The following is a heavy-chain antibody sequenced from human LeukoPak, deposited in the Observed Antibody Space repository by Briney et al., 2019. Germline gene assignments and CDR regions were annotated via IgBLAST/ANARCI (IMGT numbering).Heavy chain of an antibody. CDR3: AKGDYSFDY. CDR1: GFTFSDYT. V-gene: IGHV3-48*02. CDR2: ISKSSSTM. J-gene: IGHJ4*02. Sequence: PGGSLRLSCAVSGFTFSDYTMNWVRQAPGKGLEWVSYISKSSSTMYYADSVKGRFNISRDNAKNSLYLQMNSLRDEDTAVYYCAKGDYSFDYWGQGTLVTVSS.